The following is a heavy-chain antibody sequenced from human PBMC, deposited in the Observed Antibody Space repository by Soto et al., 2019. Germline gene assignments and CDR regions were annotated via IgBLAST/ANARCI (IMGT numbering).Heavy chain of an antibody. J-gene: IGHJ6*02. Sequence: SLRLSCAASGFTFSDYYVSWIRQAPGKGLEWVSYISSSSSYTNYADSVKGRFTISRDNARNSLYLQMNSLRAEDTAVYYCARASYSYYYYGMDVWGQGTTVTVSS. V-gene: IGHV3-11*06. D-gene: IGHD1-26*01. CDR3: ARASYSYYYYGMDV. CDR1: GFTFSDYY. CDR2: ISSSSSYT.